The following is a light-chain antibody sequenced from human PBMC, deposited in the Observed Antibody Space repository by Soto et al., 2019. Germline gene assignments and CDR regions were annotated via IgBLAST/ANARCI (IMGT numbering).Light chain of an antibody. V-gene: IGLV1-51*01. CDR2: DND. CDR1: SSNIGKNY. Sequence: QSVLTQPPSVSAAPGQRFTISCSGSSSNIGKNYVSWYQQLPGAAPKLLIYDNDKRPSGIPDRFSGSKSGTSATLGITGLQTGDEADYYCGAWDSSLSPLVVFGGGTKLTVL. J-gene: IGLJ2*01. CDR3: GAWDSSLSPLVV.